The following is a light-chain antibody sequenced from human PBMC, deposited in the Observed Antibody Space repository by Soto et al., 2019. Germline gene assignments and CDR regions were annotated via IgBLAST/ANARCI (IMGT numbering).Light chain of an antibody. J-gene: IGKJ4*01. CDR3: QQSYYTPRT. Sequence: DIQMTQSPSSLSASVGDRVTMTFRASQSIGCYLSWYPQAPGRAPKFLISAASSFQSGVPSRFSGSGSGTDFSLTISSLQPEDFATYFCQQSYYTPRTFGGGTKVDIK. CDR1: QSIGCY. CDR2: AAS. V-gene: IGKV1-39*01.